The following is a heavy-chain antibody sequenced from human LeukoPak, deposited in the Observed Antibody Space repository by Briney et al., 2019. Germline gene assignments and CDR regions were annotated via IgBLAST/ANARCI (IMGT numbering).Heavy chain of an antibody. J-gene: IGHJ2*01. Sequence: GGSLRLSCAASGFTFSTYSMNWVRQAPGRGLEWISYISGFTSTIYYADSVKGRFTISRDNGKNSLYLQMNSLRDEDTALYYCTRDAATAGAYWYFDLWGRGTLVTVSS. CDR3: TRDAATAGAYWYFDL. CDR2: ISGFTSTI. D-gene: IGHD6-13*01. V-gene: IGHV3-48*02. CDR1: GFTFSTYS.